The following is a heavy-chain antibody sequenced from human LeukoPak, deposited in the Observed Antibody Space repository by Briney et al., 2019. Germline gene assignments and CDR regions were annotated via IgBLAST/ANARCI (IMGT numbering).Heavy chain of an antibody. CDR2: INPRNGET. Sequence: ASVKVSCKASGYSLSDNYLHWVRQAPGQRLEWMAWINPRNGETKFAPRFQGRVTLTRDTSISTAYMELSRLRPDDTAVYYCARSQFRTTNSGAWGFQPWGQGTLVTVSS. CDR1: GYSLSDNY. CDR3: ARSQFRTTNSGAWGFQP. J-gene: IGHJ1*01. D-gene: IGHD3-16*01. V-gene: IGHV1-2*02.